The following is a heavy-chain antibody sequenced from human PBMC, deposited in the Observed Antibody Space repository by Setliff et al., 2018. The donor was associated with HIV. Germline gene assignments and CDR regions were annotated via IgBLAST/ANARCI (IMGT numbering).Heavy chain of an antibody. CDR1: GFTFGRYD. D-gene: IGHD3-22*01. CDR3: VRDSGRGSGSLYDY. J-gene: IGHJ4*02. Sequence: GSLRLSCVTSGFTFGRYDMHWVRQPAGKGLEWVSAIGTLADAYYPDSVKGRFTMSRENAKASVYLQMNSLRDEDTAIYYCVRDSGRGSGSLYDYWGQGTLVTVSS. CDR2: IGTLADA. V-gene: IGHV3-13*01.